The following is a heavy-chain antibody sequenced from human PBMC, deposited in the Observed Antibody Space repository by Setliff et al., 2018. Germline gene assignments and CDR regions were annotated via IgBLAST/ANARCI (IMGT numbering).Heavy chain of an antibody. CDR3: AREGVDTRSSTDYRYYMDV. Sequence: SVKVSCKASGGTFSSYGISWVRQAPGQGLEWMGGTIPMFGTIDYARKFQDRVTIITDESTSTAYMELRSLRTEDTAVYYCAREGVDTRSSTDYRYYMDVWGKGTTVTVSS. CDR2: TIPMFGTI. V-gene: IGHV1-69*05. J-gene: IGHJ6*03. D-gene: IGHD5-18*01. CDR1: GGTFSSYG.